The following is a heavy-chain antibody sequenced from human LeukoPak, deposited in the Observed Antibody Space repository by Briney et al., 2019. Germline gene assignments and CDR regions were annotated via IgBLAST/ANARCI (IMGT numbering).Heavy chain of an antibody. J-gene: IGHJ4*02. CDR1: VGSFGGSY. CDR3: ARGLSPSDFDY. D-gene: IGHD3-10*01. CDR2: INHSGST. Sequence: SETLSLTCAVYVGSFGGSYWSGFPYPPGKGLEWIGEINHSGSTNYNPSLKSRVTISVDTSKNQFSLKLSSVTAADTAVYYCARGLSPSDFDYWGQGTLVTVSS. V-gene: IGHV4-34*01.